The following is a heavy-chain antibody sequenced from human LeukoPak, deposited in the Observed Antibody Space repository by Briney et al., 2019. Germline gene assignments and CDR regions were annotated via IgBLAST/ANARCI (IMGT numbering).Heavy chain of an antibody. CDR1: GASLNDYY. J-gene: IGHJ4*02. D-gene: IGHD2/OR15-2a*01. V-gene: IGHV4-59*10. CDR3: ARDFYGDDGHHPFDY. CDR2: IYASGST. Sequence: PSETLSLTCAVYGASLNDYYWNWLRQPAGKGLEWIGRIYASGSTNYNPSLKSRVTISMDKSKNHFSLNLKSVTAADTAFYYCARDFYGDDGHHPFDYWGQGIQVTVSS.